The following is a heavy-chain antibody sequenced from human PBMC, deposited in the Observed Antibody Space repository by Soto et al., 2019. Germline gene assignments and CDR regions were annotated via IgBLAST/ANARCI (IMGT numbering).Heavy chain of an antibody. Sequence: QVQLRESGPGLVKPSQTLSLTCSVSGGSISSGAYYWNWIRHHPGKGLEWIGYISYSGSTDYNPSRKSRVTISVDTSNNQFSLRLSSVTAADTAVYYCARENTLVRGYHFDYWGQGTLVTVS. D-gene: IGHD3-10*01. J-gene: IGHJ4*02. CDR3: ARENTLVRGYHFDY. V-gene: IGHV4-31*03. CDR2: ISYSGST. CDR1: GGSISSGAYY.